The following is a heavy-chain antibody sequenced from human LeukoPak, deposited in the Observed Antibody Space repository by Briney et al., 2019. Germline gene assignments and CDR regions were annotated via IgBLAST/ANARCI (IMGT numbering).Heavy chain of an antibody. CDR2: TYYRSKWYN. CDR1: GDSVSSNSAA. CDR3: ARVGRGYYDSSGGNWFDP. J-gene: IGHJ5*02. V-gene: IGHV6-1*01. Sequence: SQTLSLTCAISGDSVSSNSAAWNWIRQSPSRGLEWLGRTYYRSKWYNDYAVSVKSRITINPDTSKNQFSLQLNSVTPEDTAVYYCARVGRGYYDSSGGNWFDPWGQGTLVTVSS. D-gene: IGHD3-22*01.